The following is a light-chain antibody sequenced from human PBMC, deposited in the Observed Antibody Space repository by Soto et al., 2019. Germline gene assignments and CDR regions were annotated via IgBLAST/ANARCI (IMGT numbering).Light chain of an antibody. J-gene: IGKJ4*01. V-gene: IGKV3-11*01. Sequence: EVVLTQSPVTLSLSPGERATLSCRASQSFRGLLAWYQQKPGQAPRLLFYESSNRATYIPARFSASGSGTDFTLTISGLEPEDFAVYYCQQRGVWPLTFGGGTKVDIK. CDR1: QSFRGL. CDR2: ESS. CDR3: QQRGVWPLT.